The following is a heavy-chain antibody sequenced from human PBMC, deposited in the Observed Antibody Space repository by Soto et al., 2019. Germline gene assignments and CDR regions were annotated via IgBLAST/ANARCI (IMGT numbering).Heavy chain of an antibody. CDR1: GGTFSSYA. CDR3: ARVFSVAGATYYYYYGMDV. J-gene: IGHJ6*02. Sequence: QVQLVQSGAEVKKPGSSVKVSCKASGGTFSSYAISWVRQAPGQGLEWMGGIIPIFGTANYAQKFQGRVTITADESTSTAYMALSSLRSEDTAVYYCARVFSVAGATYYYYYGMDVWGQGTTVTVSS. V-gene: IGHV1-69*01. D-gene: IGHD6-19*01. CDR2: IIPIFGTA.